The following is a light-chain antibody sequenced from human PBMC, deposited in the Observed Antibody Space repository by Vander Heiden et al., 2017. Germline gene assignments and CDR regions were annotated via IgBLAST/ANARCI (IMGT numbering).Light chain of an antibody. V-gene: IGKV1-5*03. CDR2: KAS. CDR1: QTISNW. Sequence: DIQMTQSPYTLSASVGDRVTITCRASQTISNWLAWYQQKPGKAHKLLIYKASSLESGVPSRFSGSGSGTEFTLTISSLQPDDFATYYCQQYNSYVTFGPGTKVDI. J-gene: IGKJ3*01. CDR3: QQYNSYVT.